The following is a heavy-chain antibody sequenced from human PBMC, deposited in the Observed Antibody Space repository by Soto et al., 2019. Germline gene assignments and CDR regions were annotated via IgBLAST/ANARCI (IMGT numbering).Heavy chain of an antibody. J-gene: IGHJ4*02. D-gene: IGHD3-10*01. Sequence: QITLEESGPTLVKPTQTLTLTCTFSGFSLSTSGVGVGWIRQPPGEALEWLTLIYWDDDKCYSPSLKTRLTITKDTSKNQVVLTMTNMDPVDTATYYCARYYFGSGLYFFDYWGQGTLVTVSS. CDR3: ARYYFGSGLYFFDY. V-gene: IGHV2-5*02. CDR1: GFSLSTSGVG. CDR2: IYWDDDK.